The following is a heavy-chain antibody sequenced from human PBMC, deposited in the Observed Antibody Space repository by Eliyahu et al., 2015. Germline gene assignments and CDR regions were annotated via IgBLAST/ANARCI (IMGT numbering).Heavy chain of an antibody. CDR2: IEYDGSNE. D-gene: IGHD4-11*01. V-gene: IGHV3-30-3*01. CDR3: ARESYSDYYFDY. CDR1: GLXFSRTA. J-gene: IGHJ4*02. Sequence: QVKLVESGGGVVXPGRSLXLSXXAXGLXFSRTAIHWVRQAPGKGLEWVAVIEYDGSNEYYGDSVKGRFTISRDNSKNTLYLQMNSLRTEDTAVYYCARESYSDYYFDYWGQGTLVTVST.